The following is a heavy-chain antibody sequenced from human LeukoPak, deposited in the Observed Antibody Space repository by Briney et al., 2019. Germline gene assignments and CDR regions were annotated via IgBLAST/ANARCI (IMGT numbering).Heavy chain of an antibody. V-gene: IGHV3-7*05. D-gene: IGHD3-10*01. CDR1: GFTFSSHW. CDR2: INQDGSEK. CDR3: ARDHVVRGLVWDY. J-gene: IGHJ4*02. Sequence: GGSLRLSCAASGFTFSSHWMSWVRQAPGKGLEWVANINQDGSEKYYVDSVKGRSTISRDNAKNSLYVQMTSLRAEDTAVYYCARDHVVRGLVWDYWGQGTLVTVSS.